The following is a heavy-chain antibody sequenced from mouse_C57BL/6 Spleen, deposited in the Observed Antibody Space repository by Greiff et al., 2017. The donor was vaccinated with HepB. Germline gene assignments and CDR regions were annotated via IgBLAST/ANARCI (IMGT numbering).Heavy chain of an antibody. D-gene: IGHD1-1*01. V-gene: IGHV1-50*01. CDR1: GYTFTSYW. CDR3: AITTVVERSAMDY. Sequence: VQLQQPGAELVKPGASVKLSCKASGYTFTSYWMQWVKQRPGQGLEWIGEIDPSDSYTNYNQKFKGKATLTVDTSSSTAYMQLSSLTSEDSAVYYCAITTVVERSAMDYWGQGTSVTVSS. J-gene: IGHJ4*01. CDR2: IDPSDSYT.